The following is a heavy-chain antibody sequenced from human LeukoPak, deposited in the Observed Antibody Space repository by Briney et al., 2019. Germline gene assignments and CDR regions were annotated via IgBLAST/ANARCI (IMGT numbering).Heavy chain of an antibody. V-gene: IGHV3-30-3*01. CDR3: ARAGYYCGGDCYYFDY. J-gene: IGHJ4*02. CDR1: GFTFSSYA. CDR2: ISYDGSNK. D-gene: IGHD2-21*02. Sequence: GRSLRLSCAASGFTFSSYAMHWVRQAPGKGLEWVAVISYDGSNKYYADSVKGRFTISRDNSKNTLYLQMNSLRAEDTAVYYCARAGYYCGGDCYYFDYWGQGTLVTVSS.